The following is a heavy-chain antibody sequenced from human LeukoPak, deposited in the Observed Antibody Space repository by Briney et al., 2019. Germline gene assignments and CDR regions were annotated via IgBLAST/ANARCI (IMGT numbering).Heavy chain of an antibody. D-gene: IGHD3-3*01. J-gene: IGHJ4*02. V-gene: IGHV4-34*01. CDR1: GGSFSGYY. CDR2: INHSGST. CDR3: ARSTNDFWSGYFDY. Sequence: SETLSLTCAVYGGSFSGYYWNWIRPPPGKGLEWIGEINHSGSTNYNPSLKSRVTISVDTSKNQFSLKLSSVTAADTAVYYCARSTNDFWSGYFDYWGQETLVTVSS.